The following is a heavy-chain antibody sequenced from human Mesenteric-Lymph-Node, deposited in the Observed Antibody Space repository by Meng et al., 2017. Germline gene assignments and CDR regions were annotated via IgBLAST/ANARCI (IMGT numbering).Heavy chain of an antibody. V-gene: IGHV4-59*01. D-gene: IGHD3-22*01. CDR3: ASSDSSGYYYY. CDR1: GGSISSYY. CDR2: IYYSGSI. Sequence: SETLSLTCTVSGGSISSYYWSWIRQPPGKGLEWIGYIYYSGSINYNPSLKSRVTISVDTSKNQFSLKLSSVTAADTAVYYCASSDSSGYYYYWGQGTLVTVSS. J-gene: IGHJ4*02.